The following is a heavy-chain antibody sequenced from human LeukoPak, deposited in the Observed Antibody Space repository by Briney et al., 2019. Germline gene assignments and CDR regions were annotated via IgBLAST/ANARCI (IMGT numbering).Heavy chain of an antibody. CDR2: ISGDGGRT. D-gene: IGHD6-19*01. Sequence: GGSLRLSCAASGFSFSDYYMSWIRQAPGRGLEWVSLISGDGGRTYYADSVKGRFTISRDNSKNSLYLQMDSLTTDDTALYYCAKDLWGGQWLVGSAEYWGQGTLVAVSS. CDR3: AKDLWGGQWLVGSAEY. V-gene: IGHV3-43*02. J-gene: IGHJ4*02. CDR1: GFSFSDYY.